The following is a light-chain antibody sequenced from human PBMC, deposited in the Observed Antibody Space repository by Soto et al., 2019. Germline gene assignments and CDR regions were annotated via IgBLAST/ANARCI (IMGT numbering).Light chain of an antibody. CDR3: AAWDDSLNAL. V-gene: IGLV1-40*01. J-gene: IGLJ1*01. CDR1: SSNIGAGSD. Sequence: QSVLTQPPSVSGAPGQRVIISCTGSSSNIGAGSDVHWYQQLPGTTPKLLIHENANRPSGVPDRFSGFKSGTSASLAISGLQPEDEADYYCAAWDDSLNALFGTGTKVTVL. CDR2: ENA.